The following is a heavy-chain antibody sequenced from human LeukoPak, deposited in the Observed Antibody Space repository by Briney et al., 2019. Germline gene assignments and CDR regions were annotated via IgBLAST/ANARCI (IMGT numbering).Heavy chain of an antibody. CDR2: ISSSSSYI. V-gene: IGHV3-21*01. CDR1: GFTFSSYS. D-gene: IGHD3-10*02. J-gene: IGHJ6*04. CDR3: AELGITMIGGV. Sequence: GGSLRPSCAASGFTFSSYSMNWVRQAPGKGLEWVSSISSSSSYIYYADSVKGRFTISRDNAKNSPYLQMNSLRAEDTAVYYCAELGITMIGGVWGKGTTVTISS.